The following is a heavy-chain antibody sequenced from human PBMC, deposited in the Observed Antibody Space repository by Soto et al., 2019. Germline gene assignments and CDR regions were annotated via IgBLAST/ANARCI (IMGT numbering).Heavy chain of an antibody. J-gene: IGHJ4*02. CDR3: AREAVGTTGY. CDR1: RLTFSRYW. CDR2: INSEGSST. V-gene: IGHV3-74*01. Sequence: GGSLRLSCAASRLTFSRYWMHWVRQAPGKGPVWVSRINSEGSSTSYADSVKGRFTISRDNAKNTLYLQMNSLRAEDTAMYYCAREAVGTTGYWGQGTLVTVSS. D-gene: IGHD1-26*01.